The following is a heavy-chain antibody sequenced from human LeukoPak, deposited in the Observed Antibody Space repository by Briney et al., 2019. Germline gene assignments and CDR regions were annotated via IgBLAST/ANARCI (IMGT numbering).Heavy chain of an antibody. V-gene: IGHV1-46*01. J-gene: IGHJ4*02. Sequence: GASVKVSCKASGYTFTSYYMHWLRQAPGQGLAWMGIINPSGGSTSYAQKFQGRVTMTRDTSTSTVYMELSSLRSEDTAVYYCAREGREVIVDYWGQGTLVTVSS. CDR3: AREGREVIVDY. D-gene: IGHD3-22*01. CDR1: GYTFTSYY. CDR2: INPSGGST.